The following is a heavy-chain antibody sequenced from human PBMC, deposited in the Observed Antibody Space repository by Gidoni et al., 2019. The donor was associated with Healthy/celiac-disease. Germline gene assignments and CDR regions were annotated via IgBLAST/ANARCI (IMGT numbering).Heavy chain of an antibody. CDR3: ARDSAPYLATGDYFDY. J-gene: IGHJ4*02. V-gene: IGHV1-69*04. D-gene: IGHD5-12*01. Sequence: QVQLVQSGAAVQKPGSSVKVSCTASGGTFSSYAISWVRQAPGQGLEWMGRIIPILGIANYAQKFQGRVTITADKSTSTAYMELSSLRSEDTAVYYCARDSAPYLATGDYFDYWGQGTLVTVSS. CDR2: IIPILGIA. CDR1: GGTFSSYA.